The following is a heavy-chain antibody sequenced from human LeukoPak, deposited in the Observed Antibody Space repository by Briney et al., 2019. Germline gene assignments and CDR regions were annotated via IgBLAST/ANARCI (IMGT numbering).Heavy chain of an antibody. CDR3: ARDKWGAVAGLDY. D-gene: IGHD6-19*01. CDR2: IYSGGST. V-gene: IGHV3-53*01. CDR1: GFTVSSNY. Sequence: PGGSLRLSCAASGFTVSSNYMSWVRQGPGKGLEWVSVIYSGGSTYYADSVKGRFTISRDNSKNTLYLQMNSLRAEDTAVYYCARDKWGAVAGLDYWGQGTLVTVSS. J-gene: IGHJ4*02.